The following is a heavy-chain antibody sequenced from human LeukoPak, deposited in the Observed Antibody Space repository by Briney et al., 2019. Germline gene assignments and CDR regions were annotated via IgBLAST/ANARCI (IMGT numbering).Heavy chain of an antibody. J-gene: IGHJ4*02. Sequence: PGGSLRLSRAASGFTLSSNYMSWVPPAPGRGLGCVSVIYSGGSTYYADSVKGRLTISRDNSKNTLYLQMNGLRADDTAVYYWARIYPRLAAAGNWGQGTLVTVSS. CDR1: GFTLSSNY. CDR3: ARIYPRLAAAGN. D-gene: IGHD6-13*01. CDR2: IYSGGST. V-gene: IGHV3-66*01.